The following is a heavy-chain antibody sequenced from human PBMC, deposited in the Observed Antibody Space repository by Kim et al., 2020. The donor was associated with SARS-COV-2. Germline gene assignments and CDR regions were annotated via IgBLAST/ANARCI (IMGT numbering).Heavy chain of an antibody. J-gene: IGHJ4*02. D-gene: IGHD5-12*01. CDR3: TRQWVSGPFDY. CDR2: T. Sequence: TAYAASVKGRFTISRDDSKNTAYLQMNSLKTEDTAVYYCTRQWVSGPFDYWGQGTLVTVSS. V-gene: IGHV3-73*01.